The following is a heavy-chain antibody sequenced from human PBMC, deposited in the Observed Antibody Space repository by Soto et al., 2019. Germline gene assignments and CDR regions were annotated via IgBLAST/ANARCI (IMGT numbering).Heavy chain of an antibody. Sequence: EVQLVESGGGLVQPGGSLRLSCAASGFTFSSYSMNLVRQAPGKGLERVSYITRTSSARYYADSVKGRFTLSSGNAKNSLYLQMNRLRAENTAVYYCARDESGHLPVDHYYGMDVWGQWTTVTVSS. CDR2: ITRTSSAR. V-gene: IGHV3-48*01. D-gene: IGHD1-26*01. J-gene: IGHJ6*02. CDR1: GFTFSSYS. CDR3: ARDESGHLPVDHYYGMDV.